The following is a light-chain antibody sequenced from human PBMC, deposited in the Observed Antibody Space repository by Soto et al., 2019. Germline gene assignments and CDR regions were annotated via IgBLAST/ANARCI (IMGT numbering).Light chain of an antibody. CDR1: QSISSY. CDR3: QQLYTLPFT. Sequence: DIQLTQSPSFLSASVGDRVTITCRASQSISSYLNWYQQKPGKAPKLLIYEASTLQSGVPSRFSGSGSGAEFTLTISGLLPEDFAAYHCQQLYTLPFTFGQGTRLEIK. CDR2: EAS. J-gene: IGKJ5*01. V-gene: IGKV1-9*01.